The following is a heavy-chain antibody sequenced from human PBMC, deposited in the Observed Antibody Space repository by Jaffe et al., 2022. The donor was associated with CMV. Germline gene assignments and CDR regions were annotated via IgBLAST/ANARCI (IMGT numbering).Heavy chain of an antibody. CDR3: ARKGAYCAGGACFEGVDAFDV. V-gene: IGHV1-3*01. D-gene: IGHD2-8*02. CDR1: GYTFTSYS. Sequence: QVQLVQSGAEVKKPGASVKVSCKASGYTFTSYSIHWVRQAPGQRPEWMGWINGGDGNTKYAQKFQGRVTISRDTFATTAYMELSSLRYEDTALYYCARKGAYCAGGACFEGVDAFDVWGQGTKVTISS. J-gene: IGHJ3*01. CDR2: INGGDGNT.